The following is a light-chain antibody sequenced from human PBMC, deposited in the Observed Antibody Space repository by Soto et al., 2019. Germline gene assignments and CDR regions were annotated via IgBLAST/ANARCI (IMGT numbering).Light chain of an antibody. Sequence: EIVMTQSPATLSVSQGARATLSCMASQSVSTNLAWYQQKPGQGPRLLIFGASTRAIGIPARFSGSGSGTDFTLTISSLQSEDFAVYYCQHYNELPLTFGGGTKVDIK. CDR3: QHYNELPLT. V-gene: IGKV3-15*01. CDR2: GAS. J-gene: IGKJ4*01. CDR1: QSVSTN.